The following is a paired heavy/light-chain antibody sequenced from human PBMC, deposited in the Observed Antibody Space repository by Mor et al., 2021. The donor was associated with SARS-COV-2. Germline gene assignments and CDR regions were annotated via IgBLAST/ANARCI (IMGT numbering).Light chain of an antibody. CDR2: AAS. CDR1: QGISNY. V-gene: IGKV1-16*02. CDR3: QQYNSYPL. Sequence: DIQMTQSPSSLSASVGDRVTITCRASQGISNYLAWFQQKPGKAPKSLIYAASSLQSGVPSKFSGSGSGTDFTLTISSLQPEDFATYYCQQYNSYPLFGQGTRLEIK. J-gene: IGKJ5*01.
Heavy chain of an antibody. CDR2: FDPEDGET. V-gene: IGHV1-24*01. D-gene: IGHD6-19*01. J-gene: IGHJ4*02. CDR3: ATVPIAVAAFDY. Sequence: QVQLVQSGAEVKKPGASVKVSCKVSGYTLTELSMHWVRQAPGKGLEWMGGFDPEDGETIYAQKFQGRVTMTEDTSTDTAYMELSSLRSEDTAVYYCATVPIAVAAFDYWGQGTLVTVSS. CDR1: GYTLTELS.